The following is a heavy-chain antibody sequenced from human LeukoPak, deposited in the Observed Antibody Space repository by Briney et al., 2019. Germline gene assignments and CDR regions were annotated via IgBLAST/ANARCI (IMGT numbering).Heavy chain of an antibody. J-gene: IGHJ1*01. D-gene: IGHD5-24*01. CDR2: IIPIFGTA. CDR1: GCTFTGYY. CDR3: ASVSEMATDGYFQH. V-gene: IGHV1-69*13. Sequence: GASVKVSCKASGCTFTGYYMHWVRQAPGQGLEWMGGIIPIFGTANYVQKFQGRVTITADESTSTAYMELSSLRSEDTAVYYCASVSEMATDGYFQHWGQGTLVTVSS.